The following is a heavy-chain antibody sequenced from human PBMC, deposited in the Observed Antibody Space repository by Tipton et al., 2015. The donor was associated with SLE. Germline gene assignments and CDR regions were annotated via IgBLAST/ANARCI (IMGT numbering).Heavy chain of an antibody. Sequence: SLRLSCAASGFTFSSYGMHWVRQAPGKGLEWVAVIWYDGSNKYYADSVKGRFTISRDNSKNMLYLQMNSLRAEDTAVYYCAYLRPGGGWSRDYYYYGMDVWGQGTTVTVSS. CDR2: IWYDGSNK. CDR1: GFTFSSYG. J-gene: IGHJ6*02. D-gene: IGHD6-19*01. CDR3: AYLRPGGGWSRDYYYYGMDV. V-gene: IGHV3-33*08.